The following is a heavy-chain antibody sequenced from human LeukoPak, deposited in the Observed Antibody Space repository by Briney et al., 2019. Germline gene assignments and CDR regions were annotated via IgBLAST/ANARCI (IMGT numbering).Heavy chain of an antibody. CDR2: ISYDGSNK. CDR3: ARGRTMGLDY. V-gene: IGHV3-30-3*01. D-gene: IGHD2-2*01. J-gene: IGHJ4*02. CDR1: GFTFGSYA. Sequence: GGSLRLSCAASGFTFGSYAMHWVRQAPGKGLEWVAVISYDGSNKYYADSVKGRFTISRDNSKNTLYLQMNSLRAEDTAVYYCARGRTMGLDYWGQGTLVTVSS.